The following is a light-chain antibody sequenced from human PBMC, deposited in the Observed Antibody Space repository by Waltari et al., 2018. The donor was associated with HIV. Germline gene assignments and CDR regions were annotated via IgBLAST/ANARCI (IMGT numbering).Light chain of an antibody. J-gene: IGKJ1*01. CDR3: QQYGDSPWT. CDR2: GAS. CDR1: QTISSRH. V-gene: IGKV3-20*01. Sequence: EIVLTQSPGTLSLSPGETATLSCRASQTISSRHVAWFQQKSGQAPTLLIYGASSRATGVPDRFSGSESGTDFSLTISRLEPEDIAVYYCQQYGDSPWTFGQGTKVEI.